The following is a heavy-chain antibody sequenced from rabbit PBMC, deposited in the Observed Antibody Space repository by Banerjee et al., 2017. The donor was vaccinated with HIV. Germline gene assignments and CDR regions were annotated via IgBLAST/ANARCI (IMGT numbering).Heavy chain of an antibody. Sequence: QSLEESGGDLVQPGASLTLTCTASGFTISSSYQMCWVRQAPGKGLEWIACIYTGSGSTYYASWAKGRFTISKTSSTTVTLQMTSLTAADTATYFCARCGYGDYGGGDAFNLWGPGTLVTVS. CDR3: ARCGYGDYGGGDAFNL. V-gene: IGHV1S40*01. CDR2: IYTGSGST. CDR1: GFTISSSYQ. J-gene: IGHJ4*01. D-gene: IGHD2-1*01.